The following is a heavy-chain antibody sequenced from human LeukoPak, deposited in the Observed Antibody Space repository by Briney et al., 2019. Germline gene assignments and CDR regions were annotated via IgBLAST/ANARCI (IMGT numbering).Heavy chain of an antibody. Sequence: GGSLRLSCAASGFTFSSYSMTWVRQAPGKGLEWVSSISSSSSYIYYADSVKGRFTISRDNAKNSLYLQMNSLRAEDTAVYYCARDAADGATPDHWGQGTLVTVS. J-gene: IGHJ4*02. CDR3: ARDAADGATPDH. CDR1: GFTFSSYS. CDR2: ISSSSSYI. D-gene: IGHD4-17*01. V-gene: IGHV3-21*01.